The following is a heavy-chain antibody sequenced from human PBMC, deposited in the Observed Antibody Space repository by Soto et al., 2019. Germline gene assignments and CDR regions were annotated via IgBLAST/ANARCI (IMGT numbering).Heavy chain of an antibody. D-gene: IGHD3-3*01. J-gene: IGHJ2*01. CDR2: IYSGGST. Sequence: EVQLVETGGGLIQPGGSLRLSCAASGFTVSSNYMSWVRQAPGKGLEWVSVIYSGGSTYYADSVKGRFTISRDNSKNTMYLQMNSLRAEDTAVYYCARQSYDFWSGYHMYWYFDLWGRGTLVTVSS. CDR3: ARQSYDFWSGYHMYWYFDL. CDR1: GFTVSSNY. V-gene: IGHV3-53*05.